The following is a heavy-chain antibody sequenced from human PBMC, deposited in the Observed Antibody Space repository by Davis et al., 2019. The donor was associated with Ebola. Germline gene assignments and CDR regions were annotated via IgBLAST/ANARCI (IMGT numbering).Heavy chain of an antibody. CDR1: GFTFSNAW. V-gene: IGHV3-15*07. J-gene: IGHJ6*02. CDR3: AKGVVPAASYYGMDV. D-gene: IGHD2-2*01. CDR2: IKSKTDGGTT. Sequence: GGSLRLSCAASGFTFSNAWMNWVRQAPGKGLEWVGRIKSKTDGGTTDYAAPVKGRFTISRDNSKNSLYLQMNSLRTEDTALYYCAKGVVPAASYYGMDVWGQGTTVTVSS.